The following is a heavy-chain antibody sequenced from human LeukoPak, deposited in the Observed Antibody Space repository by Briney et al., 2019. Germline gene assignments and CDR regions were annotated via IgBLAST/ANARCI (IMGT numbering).Heavy chain of an antibody. V-gene: IGHV1-69*04. J-gene: IGHJ5*02. Sequence: GASVKVSCKASGGTFSSYAISWVRQAPGQGLEWMGRIIPILGIANYAQKFQGRVTITADKSTSTAYMELSSLRSEDTAVYYCARELNTMILRFDPWGQGTLVTVSS. CDR2: IIPILGIA. CDR1: GGTFSSYA. CDR3: ARELNTMILRFDP. D-gene: IGHD3-22*01.